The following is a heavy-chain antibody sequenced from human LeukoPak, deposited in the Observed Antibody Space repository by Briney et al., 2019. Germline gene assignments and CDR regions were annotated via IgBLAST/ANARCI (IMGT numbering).Heavy chain of an antibody. D-gene: IGHD4-23*01. CDR3: ASSAIYGGNSGYFDY. V-gene: IGHV4-34*01. CDR1: GGSFSGYY. Sequence: SETLSLTCAVYGGSFSGYYWSWIRQPPGKGLEWIGEINHSGSTNYNPSLKSRVTISIDTSKNQFSLKLSSVTAADTAVYYCASSAIYGGNSGYFDYWGQGTLVTVSS. CDR2: INHSGST. J-gene: IGHJ4*02.